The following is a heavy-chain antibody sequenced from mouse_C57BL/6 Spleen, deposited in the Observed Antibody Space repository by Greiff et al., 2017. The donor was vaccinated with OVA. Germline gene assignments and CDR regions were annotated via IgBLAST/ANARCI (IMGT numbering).Heavy chain of an antibody. Sequence: QVQLQQPGAELVKPGASVKLSCKASGYTFTSYWMQWVKQRPGQGLEWIGEIDPSDSYTNYNQKFKGKATLTVDTSSSTAYMQLSSLTSEDSAVYYCARHGNPAWFAYWGQGTLVTVSA. CDR1: GYTFTSYW. D-gene: IGHD1-1*01. CDR3: ARHGNPAWFAY. J-gene: IGHJ3*01. V-gene: IGHV1-50*01. CDR2: IDPSDSYT.